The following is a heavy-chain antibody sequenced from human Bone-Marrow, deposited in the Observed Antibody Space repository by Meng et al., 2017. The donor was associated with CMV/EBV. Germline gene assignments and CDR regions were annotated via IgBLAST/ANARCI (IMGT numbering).Heavy chain of an antibody. Sequence: GESLKISCAASGFTVSSNYMSWVRQAPGKGLEWVSGINWNGGSTGYADSVKGRFTISRDNAKNSLYLQMNSLRAEDTALYYCARANLPGGSYAGWPVNYWGQGTRVTVSS. D-gene: IGHD3-16*01. J-gene: IGHJ4*02. CDR1: GFTVSSNY. V-gene: IGHV3-20*04. CDR3: ARANLPGGSYAGWPVNY. CDR2: INWNGGST.